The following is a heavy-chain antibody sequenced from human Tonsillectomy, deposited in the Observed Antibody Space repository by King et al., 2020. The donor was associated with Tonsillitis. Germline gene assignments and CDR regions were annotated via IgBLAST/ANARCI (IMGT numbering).Heavy chain of an antibody. J-gene: IGHJ2*01. CDR2: IYTSGST. V-gene: IGHV4-4*07. CDR3: ARVYVGSSGYDYVDWYFDL. D-gene: IGHD3-22*01. Sequence: VPLQESGPGLVKPSETLSLTCTVSGVSISSYYWSWIRQPAGKGLEWIGRIYTSGSTNYNPSLKSRVTMSVDTSKNQFSLKLSSVTAADTAVYYCARVYVGSSGYDYVDWYFDLWGRGTLVTVSS. CDR1: GVSISSYY.